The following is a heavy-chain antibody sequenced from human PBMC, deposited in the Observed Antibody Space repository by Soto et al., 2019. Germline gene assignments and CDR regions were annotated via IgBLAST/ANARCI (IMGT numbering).Heavy chain of an antibody. CDR3: ARDPSGMTDFDL. Sequence: EVQLVESGGGVVQPGGSLRLSCAASGFTFSTYDMNWVRQAPGKGLEWVSYITSGSSAMLYADSVKGRFTISRDNANNSLFLQMNSLTAEDTAVYYCARDPSGMTDFDLWGQGTLVTVSS. D-gene: IGHD1-26*01. CDR1: GFTFSTYD. J-gene: IGHJ4*02. V-gene: IGHV3-48*01. CDR2: ITSGSSAM.